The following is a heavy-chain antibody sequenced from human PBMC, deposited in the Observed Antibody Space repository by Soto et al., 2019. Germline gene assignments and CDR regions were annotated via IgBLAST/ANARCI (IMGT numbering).Heavy chain of an antibody. J-gene: IGHJ5*02. CDR2: IIPIFGTA. D-gene: IGHD2-2*01. CDR1: GGTFSSYA. CDR3: ASLKDEIRFADIKASMGRGWFDP. Sequence: QVQLVQSGAEVKKPGSSVKVSCKASGGTFSSYAISWVRQAPGQGLEWMGGIIPIFGTANYAQKFQGRVTIPPDESTSTAYMELSSLRSEDTAVYYCASLKDEIRFADIKASMGRGWFDPWGQGTLVTVSS. V-gene: IGHV1-69*01.